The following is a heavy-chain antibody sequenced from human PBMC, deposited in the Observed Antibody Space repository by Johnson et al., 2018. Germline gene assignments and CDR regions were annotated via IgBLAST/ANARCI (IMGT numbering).Heavy chain of an antibody. CDR3: TRHRSGTGDAFDI. J-gene: IGHJ3*02. D-gene: IGHD1-26*01. V-gene: IGHV3-73*02. CDR2: IRSKANSYAT. CDR1: GFTFSSYW. Sequence: VQLQESGGGLVQPGGSLRLCCAASGFTFSSYWMHWVRQAPGKGLEWVGRIRSKANSYATAYAASVKGRFTISRDDSKYTAYLQMNSRKTEDTAVYNCTRHRSGTGDAFDIWGQGTMVTVSS.